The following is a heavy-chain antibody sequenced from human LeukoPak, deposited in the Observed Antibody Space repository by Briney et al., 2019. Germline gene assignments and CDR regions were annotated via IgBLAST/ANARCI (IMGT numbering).Heavy chain of an antibody. J-gene: IGHJ4*02. CDR1: GYTFTDYY. CDR3: ARDFASTPNWELDY. V-gene: IGHV1-2*06. CDR2: INPKSGGP. D-gene: IGHD7-27*01. Sequence: VASVKVSCKSSGYTFTDYYIHWARQAPGQGLEWMGLINPKSGGPDYAQDFQGRVTMTRDTSINTADVELGSLTSDDTAVYYCARDFASTPNWELDYWGQGTPVTVS.